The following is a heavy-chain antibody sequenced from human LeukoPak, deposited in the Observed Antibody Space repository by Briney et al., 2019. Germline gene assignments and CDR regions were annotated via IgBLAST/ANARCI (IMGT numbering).Heavy chain of an antibody. CDR1: GFTFSSYA. CDR3: ARADIAAAGTDY. J-gene: IGHJ4*02. CDR2: ISYDGSNK. V-gene: IGHV3-30-3*01. D-gene: IGHD6-13*01. Sequence: PGGSLRLSCAASGFTFSSYAMHWVRQAPGKGLEWVAVISYDGSNKYYADSVKGRLTISRDNSKNTLYLQMNSLRAEDTAVYYCARADIAAAGTDYWGQGTLVTVSS.